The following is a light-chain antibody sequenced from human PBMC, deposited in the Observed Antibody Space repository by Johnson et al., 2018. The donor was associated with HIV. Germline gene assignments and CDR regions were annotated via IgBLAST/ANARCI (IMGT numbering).Light chain of an antibody. J-gene: IGLJ1*01. CDR1: SSNIGKNY. V-gene: IGLV1-51*01. Sequence: QSVLTQPPSVSAAPGQKVTISCSGSSSNIGKNYVSWYQQLPGTAPKLLIFDNHKRPSGIPDRFSGSKSGTSATLGITGLQTGDEADYYCGKWDSSLSAYVFGTGTKVTVL. CDR2: DNH. CDR3: GKWDSSLSAYV.